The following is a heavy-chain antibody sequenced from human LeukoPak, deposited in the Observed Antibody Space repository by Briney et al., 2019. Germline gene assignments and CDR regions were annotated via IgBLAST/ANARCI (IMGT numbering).Heavy chain of an antibody. CDR2: IRGSGGGS. V-gene: IGHV3-23*01. CDR1: GFTFSSNG. CDR3: AKDDGSGWYQIDY. J-gene: IGHJ4*02. D-gene: IGHD6-19*01. Sequence: PGGSLRLSCAASGFTFSSNGMNWVRQAPGKGLEWVSVIRGSGGGSYYGDSVKGRFTIARDNSKNTLYLQMNSLRVEDTAVYYCAKDDGSGWYQIDYWGQGTLVTVSS.